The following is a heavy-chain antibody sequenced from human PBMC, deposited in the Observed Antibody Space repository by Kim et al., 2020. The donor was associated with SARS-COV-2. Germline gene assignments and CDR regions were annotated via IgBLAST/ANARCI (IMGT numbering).Heavy chain of an antibody. D-gene: IGHD2-2*02. CDR3: ARQTPGAIDAFEI. J-gene: IGHJ3*02. V-gene: IGHV5-51*01. CDR1: GYSFSTNW. CDR2: LYPGDADT. Sequence: GESLKISCKSSGYSFSTNWIAWVRQMPGKGLEWMGILYPGDADTRYSPSFQGQVTISAGKSISTAYLQWSSLKASDTAIYYCARQTPGAIDAFEIWGQGTMVTVSS.